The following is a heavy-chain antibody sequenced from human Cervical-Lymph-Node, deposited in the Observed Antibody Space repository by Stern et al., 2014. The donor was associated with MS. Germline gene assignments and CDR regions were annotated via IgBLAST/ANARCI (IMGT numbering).Heavy chain of an antibody. CDR2: ITSTGGTI. Sequence: DQLVESGGGLVEPGGSPRLSCAASGFTLRDYSMNWIRQAPGKGLEWLAHITSTGGTIYCAVSVKGRFTISREVAKNSLYLQMDSLRADDTAVYYCARDPSGSGGYRYVGYYFDCWGQGTLVTVSS. J-gene: IGHJ4*02. CDR1: GFTLRDYS. V-gene: IGHV3-11*01. CDR3: ARDPSGSGGYRYVGYYFDC. D-gene: IGHD2-15*01.